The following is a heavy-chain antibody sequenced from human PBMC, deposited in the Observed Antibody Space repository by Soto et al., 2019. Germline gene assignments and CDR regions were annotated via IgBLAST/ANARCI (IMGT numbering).Heavy chain of an antibody. Sequence: QLVQSGAEVKKPGSSVKVSCKASGGDFLSYTSSWVRQAPGQGPEWMGTIIPILDVAKNAQKFQGRVAITADKATSTVYMELRSLRSDDTAVYYCAQMWFGELWHGMDVWGQGTKITVSS. V-gene: IGHV1-69*02. J-gene: IGHJ6*02. CDR2: IIPILDVA. D-gene: IGHD3-10*01. CDR3: AQMWFGELWHGMDV. CDR1: GGDFLSYT.